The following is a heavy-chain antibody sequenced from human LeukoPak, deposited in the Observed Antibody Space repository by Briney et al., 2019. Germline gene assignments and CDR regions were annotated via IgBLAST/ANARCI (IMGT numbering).Heavy chain of an antibody. D-gene: IGHD1-26*01. J-gene: IGHJ4*02. CDR3: ARRDLGATFDY. Sequence: PSETLSLTCTVSGGSISSSSYYWGWIRQPPGKGLEWIGSIYSGSTTYCNPSLKSRVTISVDTSKNQFSLKLSSVTAADTAVYYCARRDLGATFDYWGQGTLVTVSS. V-gene: IGHV4-39*01. CDR1: GGSISSSSYY. CDR2: IYSGSTT.